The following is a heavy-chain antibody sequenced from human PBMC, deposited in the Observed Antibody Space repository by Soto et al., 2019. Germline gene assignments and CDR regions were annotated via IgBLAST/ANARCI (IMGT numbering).Heavy chain of an antibody. J-gene: IGHJ6*02. CDR2: ISYDGSNK. CDR3: ARVGPDYGGNDDYYYYGMDV. V-gene: IGHV3-30-3*01. Sequence: QVQLVESGGGVVQPGRSLRLSCAASGFTFSSYAMHWVRQAPGKGLEWVAVISYDGSNKYYADSVKGRFTISRDNSKNTLYLQMNSLRAEDTAVYYCARVGPDYGGNDDYYYYGMDVWGQGTTVTVSS. CDR1: GFTFSSYA. D-gene: IGHD4-17*01.